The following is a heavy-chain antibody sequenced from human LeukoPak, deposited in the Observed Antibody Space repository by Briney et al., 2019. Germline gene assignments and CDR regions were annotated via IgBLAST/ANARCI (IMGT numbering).Heavy chain of an antibody. D-gene: IGHD1-1*01. V-gene: IGHV3-53*01. CDR2: IYSGGST. CDR1: GFTVSGNY. J-gene: IGHJ6*02. Sequence: GGSLRLSCAASGFTVSGNYMNWVRQAPGKGLEWVSVIYSGGSTYYADSVKGRFTISRDSSKNTLYLQMNTLRAEDTAVYYCARDGIGHHYYYGMDVWGQGTTVTVSS. CDR3: ARDGIGHHYYYGMDV.